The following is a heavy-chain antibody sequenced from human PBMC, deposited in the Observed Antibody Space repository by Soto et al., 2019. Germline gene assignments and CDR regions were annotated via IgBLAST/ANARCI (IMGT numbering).Heavy chain of an antibody. D-gene: IGHD2-2*01. CDR1: GGTFGSYA. J-gene: IGHJ6*02. CDR3: ARSQGSSTSLEIYYYYYYGMDL. V-gene: IGHV1-69*01. Sequence: QVQLVQSGAEVKKPGSSVKVSCKASGGTFGSYAISWVRQAPGQGREWMGGIIPIPGTANYAQKFQGRATIAADESTSTAYMELSSLRSEDTAVYYCARSQGSSTSLEIYYYYYYGMDLWGQGTTVTVSS. CDR2: IIPIPGTA.